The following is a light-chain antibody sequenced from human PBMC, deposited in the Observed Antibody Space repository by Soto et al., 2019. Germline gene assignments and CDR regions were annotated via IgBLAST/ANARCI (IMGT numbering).Light chain of an antibody. J-gene: IGKJ5*01. Sequence: EIVLTQSPATLSLSPGGRATLSCRASQSVSSYLAWYQQKPGQAPRLLIYDASNRATGIPARFSGSGSGTDFTLTISSLEPEDFAVYYCHQRSNWPPDTFGQGTRLEIK. V-gene: IGKV3-11*01. CDR3: HQRSNWPPDT. CDR1: QSVSSY. CDR2: DAS.